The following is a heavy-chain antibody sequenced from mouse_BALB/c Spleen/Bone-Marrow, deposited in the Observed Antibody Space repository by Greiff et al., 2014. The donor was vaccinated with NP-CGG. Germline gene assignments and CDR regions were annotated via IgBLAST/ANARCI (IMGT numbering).Heavy chain of an antibody. J-gene: IGHJ4*01. CDR1: GYTFTSYW. CDR2: INPSTGYT. CDR3: ARPPYYYGSSYDAVDY. Sequence: LLESGAELAKPGASVKMSCKASGYTFTSYWMHWVKQRPGQGLEWIGCINPSTGYTEYNQKFKDKATLTADKSSSTAYMQLSSLTSEDSAVYYCARPPYYYGSSYDAVDYWGRGTSVTVSS. V-gene: IGHV1-7*01. D-gene: IGHD1-1*01.